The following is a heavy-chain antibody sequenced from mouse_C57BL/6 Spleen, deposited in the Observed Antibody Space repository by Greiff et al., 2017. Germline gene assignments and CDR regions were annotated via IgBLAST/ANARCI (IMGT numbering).Heavy chain of an antibody. CDR1: GYTFTGYW. V-gene: IGHV1-9*01. J-gene: IGHJ3*01. D-gene: IGHD1-1*01. CDR3: ARGDGSSPWFAD. CDR2: ILPGSGST. Sequence: VQLQQSGAELMKPGASVKLSCKATGYTFTGYWIEWVKQRPGHGLEWIGEILPGSGSTNYTEKFKGKVTFTADTSANTAYMQLSSLTTEDSAIYYWARGDGSSPWFADWCQGTLVTVSA.